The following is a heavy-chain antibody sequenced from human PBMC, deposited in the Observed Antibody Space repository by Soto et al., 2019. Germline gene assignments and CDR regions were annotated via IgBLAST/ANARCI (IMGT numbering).Heavy chain of an antibody. CDR3: AKARYYDSSGYSQGYYYYGMDV. CDR2: ISGSGGST. D-gene: IGHD3-22*01. CDR1: GCTFISYA. Sequence: GGSLRLSCAASGCTFISYAMSWVRQAPGKGLEWVSAISGSGGSTYYADSVKGRFTISRDNSKNTLYLQMNSLRAEDTAVYYCAKARYYDSSGYSQGYYYYGMDVWSQGTTVTVSS. V-gene: IGHV3-23*01. J-gene: IGHJ6*02.